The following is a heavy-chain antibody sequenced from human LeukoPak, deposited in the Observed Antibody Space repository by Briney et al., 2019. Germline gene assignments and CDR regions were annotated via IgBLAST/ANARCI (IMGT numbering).Heavy chain of an antibody. D-gene: IGHD3-10*01. V-gene: IGHV1-24*01. CDR2: FDPEDGET. J-gene: IGHJ3*02. CDR3: ATASAFADAFDI. Sequence: ASVKVSCKVSGYTLTELSMHWVRQAPGKGLEWMGGFDPEDGETIYAQKFQGRVTMTEDTSTDTACMELSSLRSEDTAVYYCATASAFADAFDIWGQGTMVTVSS. CDR1: GYTLTELS.